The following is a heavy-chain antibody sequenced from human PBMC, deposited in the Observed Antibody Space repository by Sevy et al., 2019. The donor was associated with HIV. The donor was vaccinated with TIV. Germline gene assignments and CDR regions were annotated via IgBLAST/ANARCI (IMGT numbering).Heavy chain of an antibody. V-gene: IGHV3-33*01. CDR1: GFTFSSYG. Sequence: GGSLRLSCAASGFTFSSYGMHWVRQAPGKGLEWVALIWYEGTNKYYADSLKGRFTISRDNSKNTLYLQMNSLRAEDTAVYYCASGAYYYASRSQNFDYWGPGTLATVSS. CDR3: ASGAYYYASRSQNFDY. D-gene: IGHD3-10*01. J-gene: IGHJ4*02. CDR2: IWYEGTNK.